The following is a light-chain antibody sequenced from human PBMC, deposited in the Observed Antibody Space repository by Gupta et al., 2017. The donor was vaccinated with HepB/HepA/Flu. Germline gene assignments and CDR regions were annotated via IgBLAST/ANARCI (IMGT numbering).Light chain of an antibody. CDR2: AAS. CDR1: QSISSY. V-gene: IGKV1-39*01. Sequence: DIQMTQSPSSLSASVGDRVTLTCRASQSISSYLNWYQQKPGKAPKLLIYAASSLQSGVPSTFSGSGSATDFTLTISRLQPEDLATYYCQQSESTPYTLGQATKLEIK. CDR3: QQSESTPYT. J-gene: IGKJ2*01.